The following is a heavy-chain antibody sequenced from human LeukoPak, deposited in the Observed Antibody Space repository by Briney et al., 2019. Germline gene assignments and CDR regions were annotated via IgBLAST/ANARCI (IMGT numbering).Heavy chain of an antibody. D-gene: IGHD2-2*01. V-gene: IGHV4-34*01. CDR3: ARGSIVVGPAANWFDP. Sequence: SETRSLTCAVYGGSFSGYYWSWIRQPPGKGLEWIGEINHSGSTNYNPSLKSRVTISVATSKNQFSLKLSSVTAADTAVYYCARGSIVVGPAANWFDPWGQGTLVTVSS. CDR2: INHSGST. CDR1: GGSFSGYY. J-gene: IGHJ5*02.